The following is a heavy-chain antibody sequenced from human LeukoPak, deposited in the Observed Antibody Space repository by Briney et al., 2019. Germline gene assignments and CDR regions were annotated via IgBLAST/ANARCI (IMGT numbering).Heavy chain of an antibody. CDR3: ARVQVTTYYYYMDV. CDR1: GFTFSNYW. D-gene: IGHD4-17*01. J-gene: IGHJ6*03. V-gene: IGHV3-7*01. CDR2: IKQYGSEK. Sequence: GGSLRLSCAASGFTFSNYWMSWVRQAPGKGLEWVANIKQYGSEKYYVDSVKGRFTISRDNAKNSLYLQMNSLRAEDTAVYYCARVQVTTYYYYMDVWGKGTTVTVSS.